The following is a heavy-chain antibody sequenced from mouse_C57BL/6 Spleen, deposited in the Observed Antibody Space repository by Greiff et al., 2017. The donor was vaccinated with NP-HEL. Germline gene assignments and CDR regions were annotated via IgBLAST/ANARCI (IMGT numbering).Heavy chain of an antibody. V-gene: IGHV5-17*01. CDR3: ARNYDYPSAWFAY. J-gene: IGHJ3*01. CDR2: ISSGSSTT. Sequence: EVLLVESGGGLVKPGGSLKLSCAASGFTFSDYGMHWVRQAPEKGLEWVAYISSGSSTTYYADTMKGRFTISRDKAKNTLFLQMTSLRSEDTAMYYCARNYDYPSAWFAYWGQGTLVTVSA. D-gene: IGHD2-4*01. CDR1: GFTFSDYG.